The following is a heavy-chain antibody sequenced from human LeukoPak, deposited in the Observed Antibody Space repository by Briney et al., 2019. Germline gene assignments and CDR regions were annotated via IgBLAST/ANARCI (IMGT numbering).Heavy chain of an antibody. CDR2: ISSSGSTV. Sequence: GGSLRLSCAASGFTFSSYEMNWVRQAPGKGLEWVSYISSSGSTVYHADSVKGRFTISRDNAKNSLYLQMNSLRAEDTAVYYCARAYTFGGVIVAFDYWGQGTLVTVSS. J-gene: IGHJ4*02. CDR1: GFTFSSYE. V-gene: IGHV3-48*03. CDR3: ARAYTFGGVIVAFDY. D-gene: IGHD3-16*02.